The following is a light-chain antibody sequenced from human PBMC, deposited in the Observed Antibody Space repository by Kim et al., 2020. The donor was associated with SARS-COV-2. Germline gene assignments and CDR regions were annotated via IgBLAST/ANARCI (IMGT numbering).Light chain of an antibody. J-gene: IGKJ4*01. CDR2: ATS. CDR1: KGISNS. V-gene: IGKV1-NL1*01. CDR3: QQYYSHPLT. Sequence: ASDGDRLTRPGRASKGISNSLAWYQQKPGKAPKLLLSATSKLERGVPSRFSGSGSGTTYTLTISNLQPEDFATYYCQQYYSHPLTFGGGTKVDIK.